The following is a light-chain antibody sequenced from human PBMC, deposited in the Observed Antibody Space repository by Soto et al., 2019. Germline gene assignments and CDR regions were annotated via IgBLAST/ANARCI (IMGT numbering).Light chain of an antibody. CDR1: QSVDRY. V-gene: IGKV3-11*01. J-gene: IGKJ2*01. Sequence: EIVLTQSPATLSLSPGDRATLSCRASQSVDRYLARYHEKPGQAPRLLIYDTSDRATGIPDRFSGSGSGTDFTLTISSVEPEDFAVYYCQQGSNWYTFGQGTKLEIK. CDR2: DTS. CDR3: QQGSNWYT.